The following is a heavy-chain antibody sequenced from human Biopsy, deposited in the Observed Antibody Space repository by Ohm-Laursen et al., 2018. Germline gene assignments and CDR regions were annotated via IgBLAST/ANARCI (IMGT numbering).Heavy chain of an antibody. CDR2: INPNSGGT. D-gene: IGHD1-26*01. V-gene: IGHV1-2*02. CDR1: GYTFTDSY. Sequence: ASVKASCKASGYTFTDSYTHWVRQAPGQGLEWMGWINPNSGGTNYAQKFQGRVTMTRDTSMSTAYMELNRLRSEDTAVYYCARGGLNYWYFDLWGRGTLVTVSS. CDR3: ARGGLNYWYFDL. J-gene: IGHJ2*01.